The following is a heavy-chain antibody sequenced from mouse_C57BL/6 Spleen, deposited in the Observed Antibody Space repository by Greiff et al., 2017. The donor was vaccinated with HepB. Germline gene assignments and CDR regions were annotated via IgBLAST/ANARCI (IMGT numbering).Heavy chain of an antibody. CDR2: IDPSDSYT. CDR1: GYTFTSYW. D-gene: IGHD1-1*01. J-gene: IGHJ4*01. CDR3: ASYEALYGSSYYAMDY. Sequence: QVQLKQPGAELVRPGTSVKLSCKASGYTFTSYWMHWVKQRPGQGLEWIGVIDPSDSYTNYNQKFKGKATLTVDTSSSTAYMQLSSLTSEDSAVYYCASYEALYGSSYYAMDYWGQGTSVTVSS. V-gene: IGHV1-59*01.